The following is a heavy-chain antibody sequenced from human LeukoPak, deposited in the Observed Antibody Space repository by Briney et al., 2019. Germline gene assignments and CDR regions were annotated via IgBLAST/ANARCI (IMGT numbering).Heavy chain of an antibody. CDR1: GFPFTSYY. J-gene: IGHJ3*02. V-gene: IGHV1-46*01. CDR2: INPSGGST. D-gene: IGHD3-22*01. Sequence: ASVKVSFKASGFPFTSYYMHWVRQAPGQGLEWMGIINPSGGSTSYAQKFQGRVTMTRDMSTSTVYMELSSLRSEDTAVYYCARGSITMIVVVRDAFDIWGQGTMVTVSS. CDR3: ARGSITMIVVVRDAFDI.